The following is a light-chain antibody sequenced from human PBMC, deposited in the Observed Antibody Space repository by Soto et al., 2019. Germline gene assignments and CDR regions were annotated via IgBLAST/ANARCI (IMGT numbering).Light chain of an antibody. J-gene: IGKJ5*01. CDR2: AAS. Sequence: EIVMTKSPATLSVSPGERATLSCRASQSVSSNLVWYQQKPGQAPRLLIYAASTRATGVPARFSGSVSGTEFTLTISSLQSEDFAVYYCQQRSNWPPTFGQGTRRE. V-gene: IGKV3-15*01. CDR3: QQRSNWPPT. CDR1: QSVSSN.